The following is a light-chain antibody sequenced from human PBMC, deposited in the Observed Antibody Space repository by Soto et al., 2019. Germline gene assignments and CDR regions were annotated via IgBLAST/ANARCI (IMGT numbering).Light chain of an antibody. CDR2: VES. CDR3: QQRGGWPLT. V-gene: IGKV3-11*01. Sequence: EIVLTQSPATLSLSPGERAALSCRASQGVGRFLACYQQKPGQAPRLLIYVESNRATGTPARFSGSGSVTDLTLAIDNLEPEDFAVYYCQQRGGWPLTFGGGTKVEIK. CDR1: QGVGRF. J-gene: IGKJ4*01.